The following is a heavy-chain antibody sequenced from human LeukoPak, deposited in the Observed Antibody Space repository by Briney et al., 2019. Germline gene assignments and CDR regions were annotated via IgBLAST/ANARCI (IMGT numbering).Heavy chain of an antibody. D-gene: IGHD6-13*01. V-gene: IGHV4-59*01. Sequence: SETLSLTCTVSGASISSYYWSWIRQPAGKGLEWIGSIYYSGSTYYNPSLESRVTISVDTSKNQFSLRLTSVTAADTAVYYCARQEQQLIYNWFDPWGQGTLVTVSS. CDR1: GASISSYY. J-gene: IGHJ5*02. CDR3: ARQEQQLIYNWFDP. CDR2: IYYSGST.